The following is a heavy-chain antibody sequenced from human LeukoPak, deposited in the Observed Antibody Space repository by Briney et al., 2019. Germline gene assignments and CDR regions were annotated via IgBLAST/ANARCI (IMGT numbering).Heavy chain of an antibody. D-gene: IGHD2-15*01. CDR3: ARGKRAAPSYCSGGSCKHFDY. CDR2: INHSGST. CDR1: GGSFSGYY. J-gene: IGHJ4*02. V-gene: IGHV4-34*01. Sequence: SETLSLTCAVYGGSFSGYYWSWIRHPPGKGLEWIGEINHSGSTNYNPSLKSRVTISVDTSTNQFSLKLSSVTAADTAVYYCARGKRAAPSYCSGGSCKHFDYWGQGTLVTVSS.